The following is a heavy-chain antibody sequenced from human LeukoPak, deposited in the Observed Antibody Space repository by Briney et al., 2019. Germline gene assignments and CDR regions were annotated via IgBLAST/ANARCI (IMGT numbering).Heavy chain of an antibody. CDR2: IRYDGSNK. CDR3: AKIRSNLGYCSSTSCRGDAFDI. CDR1: GFTFSSYG. V-gene: IGHV3-30*02. Sequence: GGSLRLSCAASGFTFSSYGMHWVRQAPGKGLEWVAFIRYDGSNKYYADSVKGRFTISRDNSKNTLYLQMNSLRAEDTAVYYCAKIRSNLGYCSSTSCRGDAFDIWGQGTMVTVSP. D-gene: IGHD2-2*01. J-gene: IGHJ3*02.